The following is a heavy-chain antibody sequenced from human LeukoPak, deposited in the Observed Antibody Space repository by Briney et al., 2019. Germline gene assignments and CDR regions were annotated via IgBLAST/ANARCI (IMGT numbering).Heavy chain of an antibody. CDR2: IYYSGST. J-gene: IGHJ4*02. CDR1: GGSISSYY. D-gene: IGHD5-18*01. Sequence: PSETLSLTCTVSGGSISSYYWSWIRQPPGKGLEWIGYIYYSGSTNYNPSLKSRVTISVDTSKNQFSLKLSSVTAADTAVYYCARRWIHYFDYWGQGTLVTVSS. CDR3: ARRWIHYFDY. V-gene: IGHV4-59*01.